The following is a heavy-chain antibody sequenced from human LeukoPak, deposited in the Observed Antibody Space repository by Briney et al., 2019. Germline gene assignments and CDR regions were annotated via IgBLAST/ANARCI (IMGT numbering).Heavy chain of an antibody. V-gene: IGHV3-23*01. CDR1: GFTFSSYA. CDR2: ISGSGGST. J-gene: IGHJ4*02. Sequence: GGSLRLSCAASGFTFSSYAMSWVRQAPGKGLEWVSAISGSGGSTYYADSVKGRFTISRDNCKNTLYLQMNSLRAEDTAVYYCAKDIHHDIVVVPAPPYFDYWGQGTLVTVSS. CDR3: AKDIHHDIVVVPAPPYFDY. D-gene: IGHD2-2*01.